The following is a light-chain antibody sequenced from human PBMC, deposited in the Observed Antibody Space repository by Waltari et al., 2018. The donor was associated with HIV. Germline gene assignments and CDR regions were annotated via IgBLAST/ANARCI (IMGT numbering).Light chain of an antibody. Sequence: QSALTQPPSASGSPGQSVTISCTGTSSDVGGYNYVSWYQHHPDKAPQLMIYEVTKRPSGVPDRFSGSKSGNTASLTVSGLQAEDEADYYCSSYAGSNNYVLFGGGTKLTVL. CDR2: EVT. CDR3: SSYAGSNNYVL. V-gene: IGLV2-8*01. CDR1: SSDVGGYNY. J-gene: IGLJ2*01.